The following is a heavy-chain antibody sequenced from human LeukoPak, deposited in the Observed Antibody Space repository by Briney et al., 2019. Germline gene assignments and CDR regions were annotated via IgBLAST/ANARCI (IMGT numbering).Heavy chain of an antibody. CDR2: ISSSGSTI. CDR1: GFTFSSYE. CDR3: ARVTQLWLPSYYYYGMDV. J-gene: IGHJ6*02. Sequence: PGGSLRLSCAASGFTFSSYEMNWVRQAPGKGLEWVSYISSSGSTIYYADSVKGRFTISRDNAKNSLYLQMNSLRAEDTAVYYCARVTQLWLPSYYYYGMDVWGQETTVTVSS. D-gene: IGHD5-18*01. V-gene: IGHV3-48*03.